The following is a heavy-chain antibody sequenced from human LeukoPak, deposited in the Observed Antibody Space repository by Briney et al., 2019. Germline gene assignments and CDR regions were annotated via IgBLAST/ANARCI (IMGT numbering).Heavy chain of an antibody. J-gene: IGHJ3*02. CDR1: GYTFTGYY. CDR2: INPNSGGT. CDR3: ARYYDSSGLDASDI. Sequence: ASVKVSCKASGYTFTGYYMHWVRQAPGQGLEWMGRINPNSGGTNYAQKFQGRVTMTRDTSISTAYMELSRLRSDDTAVYYCARYYDSSGLDASDIWGQGTMVTVSS. V-gene: IGHV1-2*06. D-gene: IGHD3-22*01.